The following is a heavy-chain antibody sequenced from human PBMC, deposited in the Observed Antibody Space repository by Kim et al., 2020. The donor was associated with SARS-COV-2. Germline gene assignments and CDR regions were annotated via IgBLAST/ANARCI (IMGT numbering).Heavy chain of an antibody. Sequence: NTGNPTYAQGFTGRFVFSLDTSVSTAYLQISSLKAEDTAVYYCTNYGMDVWGQGTTVTVSS. CDR3: TNYGMDV. J-gene: IGHJ6*02. V-gene: IGHV7-4-1*02. CDR2: NTGNP.